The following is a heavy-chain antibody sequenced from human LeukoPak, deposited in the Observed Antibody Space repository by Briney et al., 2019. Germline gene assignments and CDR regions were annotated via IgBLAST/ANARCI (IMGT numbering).Heavy chain of an antibody. V-gene: IGHV4-59*01. D-gene: IGHD3-22*01. CDR2: IYYSGST. CDR1: GGSISSYY. J-gene: IGHJ3*02. CDR3: ARGHYYYDSSGYHDAFDI. Sequence: SETLSLTCTVSGGSISSYYWSWIRQPPGKGLEWIGYIYYSGSTNYNPSLKSRVTISVDTSMNQFSLKLSSVTAADTAVYYCARGHYYYDSSGYHDAFDIWGQGTMVTVSS.